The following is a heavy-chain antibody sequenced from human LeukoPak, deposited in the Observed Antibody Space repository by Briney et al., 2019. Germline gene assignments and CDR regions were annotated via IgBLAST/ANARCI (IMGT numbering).Heavy chain of an antibody. D-gene: IGHD6-19*01. CDR3: ARDSIAVAGRRWFDP. J-gene: IGHJ5*02. V-gene: IGHV1-18*01. CDR1: GYTFTSYG. Sequence: ASVKVSCKASGYTFTSYGISWVRQAPGQGLEWMGWISAYNGNTNYAQKLQGRVTMTTDTSTSTAYTELRSLRSDDTAVYYCARDSIAVAGRRWFDPWGQGTLVTVSS. CDR2: ISAYNGNT.